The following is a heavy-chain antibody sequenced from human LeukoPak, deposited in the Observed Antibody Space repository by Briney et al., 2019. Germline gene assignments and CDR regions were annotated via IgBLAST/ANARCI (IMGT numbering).Heavy chain of an antibody. Sequence: SGGSLRLSCAASGFTFSSYSMNWVRQAPGKGLEWVSYISSSSSTIYYADSVKGRFTISRDNAKNSLYLQMNSLRAEDTAVYYCARAYYYDSSGNDAFDIWGQGTMVTVSS. CDR3: ARAYYYDSSGNDAFDI. CDR2: ISSSSSTI. CDR1: GFTFSSYS. V-gene: IGHV3-48*01. D-gene: IGHD3-22*01. J-gene: IGHJ3*02.